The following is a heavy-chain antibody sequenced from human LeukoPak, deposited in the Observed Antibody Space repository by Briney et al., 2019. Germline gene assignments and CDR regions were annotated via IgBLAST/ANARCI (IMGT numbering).Heavy chain of an antibody. V-gene: IGHV1-18*01. Sequence: GASVKVSCKASGYTFTSYGISWVRQAPGQGLEWMGWISAYNGNTNYAQKLQGRVTMTTDTSTSTAYMELRSLRSDDTAVYYCAREGPREILWWYSDYWGQGTLVTVSS. CDR2: ISAYNGNT. J-gene: IGHJ4*02. D-gene: IGHD2-21*01. CDR1: GYTFTSYG. CDR3: AREGPREILWWYSDY.